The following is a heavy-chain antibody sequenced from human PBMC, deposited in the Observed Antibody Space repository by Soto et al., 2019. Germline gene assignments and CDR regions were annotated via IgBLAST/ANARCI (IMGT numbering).Heavy chain of an antibody. CDR3: TDSPGSGENSGGWFDP. V-gene: IGHV3-15*07. Sequence: EVQLVESGGGLVMPGGSLRLSCAASGLGFINAWMNWVRQAPGKGLEWVGRIKSKADGGTAVYAAPVEGRFTISRDDSKNTMFLQMDSLKTEDTALYYCTDSPGSGENSGGWFDPWGQGTLVTVSS. CDR2: IKSKADGGTA. D-gene: IGHD3-10*01. J-gene: IGHJ5*02. CDR1: GLGFINAW.